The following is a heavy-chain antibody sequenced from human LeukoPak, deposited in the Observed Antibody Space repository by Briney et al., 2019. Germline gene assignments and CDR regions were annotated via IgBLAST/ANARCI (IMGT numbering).Heavy chain of an antibody. CDR3: AAPYYDYVWGSYRYTEPFDY. D-gene: IGHD3-16*02. Sequence: GGSLRLSCAASGFTDSSNYMSWVRQAPGKGLECVSVIYCGSSTYYGDYVKGRFTISRYNSKNTLCLQMNSLRAEDTAVYYCAAPYYDYVWGSYRYTEPFDYWGKGNVVTVSS. CDR1: GFTDSSNY. CDR2: IYCGSST. J-gene: IGHJ4*02. V-gene: IGHV3-66*01.